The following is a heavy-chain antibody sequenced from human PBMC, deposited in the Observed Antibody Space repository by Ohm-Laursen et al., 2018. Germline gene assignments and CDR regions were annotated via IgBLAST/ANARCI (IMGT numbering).Heavy chain of an antibody. V-gene: IGHV4-34*01. J-gene: IGHJ4*02. CDR3: ARVASVAGSFDY. D-gene: IGHD6-19*01. Sequence: SDTLSLTCAVYGGSFSGYYWSWIRQPPGKGLEWIGEINHSGSTNYNPSLKSRVTISVDTSKNQFSLKLSSVTAADTAVYYCARVASVAGSFDYWGQGTLVTVSS. CDR2: INHSGST. CDR1: GGSFSGYY.